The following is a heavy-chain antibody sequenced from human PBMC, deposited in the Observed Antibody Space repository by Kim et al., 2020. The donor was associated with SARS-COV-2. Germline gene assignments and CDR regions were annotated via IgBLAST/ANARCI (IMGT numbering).Heavy chain of an antibody. CDR1: GFTFSSYA. CDR2: ISGSGGST. D-gene: IGHD3-16*02. Sequence: GGSLRLSCAASGFTFSSYAMSWVRQAPGKGLEWVSAISGSGGSTYYADSVKGRFTISRDNSKNTLYLQMNSLRAEDTAVYYCAKVENSYSYYIWGSYRLYSIDDAFDIWGQGTMVTVSS. V-gene: IGHV3-23*01. CDR3: AKVENSYSYYIWGSYRLYSIDDAFDI. J-gene: IGHJ3*02.